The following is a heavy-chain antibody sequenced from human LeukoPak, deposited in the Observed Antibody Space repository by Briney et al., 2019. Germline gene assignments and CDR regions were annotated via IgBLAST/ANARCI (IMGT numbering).Heavy chain of an antibody. V-gene: IGHV3-23*01. CDR1: GFTFSSYA. J-gene: IGHJ3*02. CDR3: AKDGWNDVNAFDI. Sequence: GGSLRLSCAASGFTFSSYAMSWVRQAPGRGLEWVSAISGSGGSTYYADSVKGRFTISRDNSKNTLYLQMNSLRAEDTAVYYCAKDGWNDVNAFDIWGQGTMVTVSS. CDR2: ISGSGGST. D-gene: IGHD1-1*01.